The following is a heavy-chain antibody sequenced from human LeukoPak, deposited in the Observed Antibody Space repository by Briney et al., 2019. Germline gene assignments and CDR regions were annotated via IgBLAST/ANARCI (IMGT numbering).Heavy chain of an antibody. V-gene: IGHV4-39*01. Sequence: PSETLSLTCSVSGDSISSGSYYWGWIRQPPGKGLEWIGIIYYIGSTYYNPSLKSRVTISVDTSKNQFSLKLSSVTAADTAVYYCARLTYNWNSIVYWGQGTLVTVSS. CDR1: GDSISSGSYY. J-gene: IGHJ4*02. CDR2: IYYIGST. CDR3: ARLTYNWNSIVY. D-gene: IGHD1-7*01.